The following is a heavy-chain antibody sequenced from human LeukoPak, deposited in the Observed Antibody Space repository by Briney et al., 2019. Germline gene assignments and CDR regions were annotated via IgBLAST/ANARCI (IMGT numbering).Heavy chain of an antibody. CDR2: IYTRGST. CDR1: DYSIISDNYH. CDR3: AKGRGYGSANPFDY. J-gene: IGHJ4*02. D-gene: IGHD3-10*01. Sequence: NSSQTLSLTCSVSDYSIISDNYHWNWLPQPAGKGLEWIGRIYTRGSTNYSPSLKSRLTILIDTSKRHFSMNLTYVTAADTAVYYCAKGRGYGSANPFDYWGQGTLVTVSS. V-gene: IGHV4-61*02.